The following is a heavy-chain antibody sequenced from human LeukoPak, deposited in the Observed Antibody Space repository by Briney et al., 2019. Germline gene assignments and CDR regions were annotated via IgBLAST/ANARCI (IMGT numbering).Heavy chain of an antibody. D-gene: IGHD4-17*01. J-gene: IGHJ4*02. V-gene: IGHV4-34*01. CDR2: INHSGST. CDR1: GGSFSGYY. CDR3: ARNPVEMTTVTPFDY. Sequence: PSGALSLTCAVYGGSFSGYYWTWIRQPPGRGLEWIGEINHSGSTNYNPSLKSRVTISVDTSKNQFSLKLSSVTAADTAVYYCARNPVEMTTVTPFDYWGQGTLVTVSS.